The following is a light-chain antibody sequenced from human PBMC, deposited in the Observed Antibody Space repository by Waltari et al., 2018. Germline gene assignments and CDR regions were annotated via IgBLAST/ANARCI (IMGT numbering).Light chain of an antibody. J-gene: IGKJ3*01. CDR2: EAT. CDR3: QRYNSYPIT. CDR1: QSIGSW. Sequence: DIQMTQSPSTLSAYVGDRVTITCRASQSIGSWLAWYQQKPGKAPKLLIYEATSLESGVPSRFSASGSGTEFTLTISSLQPDDFATYYCQRYNSYPITFGPVTKVDI. V-gene: IGKV1-5*03.